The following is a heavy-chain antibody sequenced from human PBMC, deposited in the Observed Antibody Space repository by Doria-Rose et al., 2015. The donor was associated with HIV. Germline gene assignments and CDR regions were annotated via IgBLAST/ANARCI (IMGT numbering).Heavy chain of an antibody. V-gene: IGHV3-30*18. CDR2: ISYDGSNK. Sequence: VISYDGSNKYYADSVKGRFIISRGNSKNTLYLQMNSLRAEDTAVYCCAKVPPPVADHYYYYGMDVWGQGITVTVSS. J-gene: IGHJ6*02. D-gene: IGHD6-19*01. CDR3: AKVPPPVADHYYYYGMDV.